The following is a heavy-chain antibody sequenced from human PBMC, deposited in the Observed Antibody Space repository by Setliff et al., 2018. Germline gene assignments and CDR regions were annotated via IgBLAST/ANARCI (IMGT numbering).Heavy chain of an antibody. V-gene: IGHV1-2*06. CDR1: GYTFTTHG. Sequence: ASVKVSCKASGYTFTTHGISWVRQAPGQGLEWMGRINPNSGGTNYAQKFQGRVTMTRDTSASTAYMELSSLTSEDTAVYFCARGSRGFDYWGQGALVTVSS. J-gene: IGHJ4*02. CDR2: INPNSGGT. CDR3: ARGSRGFDY.